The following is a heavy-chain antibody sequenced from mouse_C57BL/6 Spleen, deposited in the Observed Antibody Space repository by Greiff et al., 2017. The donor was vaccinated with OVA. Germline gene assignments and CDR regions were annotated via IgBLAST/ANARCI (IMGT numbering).Heavy chain of an antibody. CDR2: INPYNGGT. J-gene: IGHJ1*03. Sequence: EVQLQQSGPVLVKPGASVKMSCKASGYTFTDYYMNWVKQSHGKSLEWIGVINPYNGGTSYNQKFKGKATLTVDKSSSTAYMELNSLTSEDSAVYYCARGGYYYGSSYDFDVWGTGTTVTVSS. CDR3: ARGGYYYGSSYDFDV. V-gene: IGHV1-19*01. D-gene: IGHD1-1*01. CDR1: GYTFTDYY.